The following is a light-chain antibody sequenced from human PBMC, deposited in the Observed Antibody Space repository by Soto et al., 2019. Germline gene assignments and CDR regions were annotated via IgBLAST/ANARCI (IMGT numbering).Light chain of an antibody. V-gene: IGKV1-8*01. J-gene: IGKJ1*01. Sequence: AIRMTQSPSSLSASTGDRVTITCRARQGISSYLAWYQQKPGKAPKLLIYAASTLQSGVPARFSGSGSGTDFTLTISCLQSEDVATYYCQQYYSYLHSFGQGTKVEIK. CDR2: AAS. CDR1: QGISSY. CDR3: QQYYSYLHS.